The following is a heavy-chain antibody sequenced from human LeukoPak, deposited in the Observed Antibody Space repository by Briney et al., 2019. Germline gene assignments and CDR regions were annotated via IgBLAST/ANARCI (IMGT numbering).Heavy chain of an antibody. CDR2: MNANSGTT. CDR3: ARRAESPYYSYYYMDV. Sequence: GASVKVSCKASGYTFTSYEIMWVRQATGQGLEWMGWMNANSGTTHYAQNFQGRVTMTRNTPTSTAYMELSRLRSEDTGVYYCARRAESPYYSYYYMDVWGKGTTVTVSS. V-gene: IGHV1-8*01. J-gene: IGHJ6*03. CDR1: GYTFTSYE.